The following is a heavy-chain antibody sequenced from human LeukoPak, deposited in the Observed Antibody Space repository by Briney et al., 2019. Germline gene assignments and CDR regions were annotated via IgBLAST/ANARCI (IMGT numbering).Heavy chain of an antibody. CDR1: GFIFNNYG. CDR3: AKGNSGYFADL. D-gene: IGHD3-22*01. CDR2: ISNDGGGT. Sequence: GGSLRLYCSASGFIFNNYGLMWVRQAPGKGLEWVSAISNDGGGTTYADFVKGRFTISRDNSKNTLSLQMNSLGPEDTALYYCAKGNSGYFADLWGQGTVVTVSS. J-gene: IGHJ5*02. V-gene: IGHV3-23*01.